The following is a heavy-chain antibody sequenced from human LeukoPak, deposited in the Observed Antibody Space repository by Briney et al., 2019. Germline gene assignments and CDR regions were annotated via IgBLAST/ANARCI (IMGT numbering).Heavy chain of an antibody. Sequence: PGGSLRLSCAASGFTLSTYGMSWVRQAPGKGLEWVSNIDPNSDKTAYADSVKGRFTISRDSSQNTLHLQMNSLRVDDTAVYYCAKNYNYYHYMDGWGKGTTVTVSS. D-gene: IGHD3-10*01. CDR2: IDPNSDKT. V-gene: IGHV3-23*01. J-gene: IGHJ6*03. CDR1: GFTLSTYG. CDR3: AKNYNYYHYMDG.